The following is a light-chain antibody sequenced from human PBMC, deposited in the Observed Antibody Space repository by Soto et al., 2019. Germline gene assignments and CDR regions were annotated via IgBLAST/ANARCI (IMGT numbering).Light chain of an antibody. CDR3: QQFNSYPFT. CDR1: QSISSW. CDR2: DAS. J-gene: IGKJ3*01. Sequence: DIQMTQSPSTLSASVGDRVTITCRASQSISSWLAWYQQKPGKAPKLLIYDASSLESGVPSRFSGSESVTEFTLTISSLQPDDFATYYCQQFNSYPFTFGPVTKVYI. V-gene: IGKV1-5*01.